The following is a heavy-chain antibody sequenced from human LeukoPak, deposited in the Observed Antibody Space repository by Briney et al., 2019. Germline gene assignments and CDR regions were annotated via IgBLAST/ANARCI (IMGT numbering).Heavy chain of an antibody. CDR1: GGYISSYY. CDR2: IYYSGST. Sequence: PSETLSLTCAVSGGYISSYYWSWIRQPPGKGLEWIGSIYYSGSTNYNPSLKSRVTISVDTSKNQFSLKLSSVTAADTAVYYCARGSRDGYNELHFDYWGQGTLVTVSS. V-gene: IGHV4-59*01. CDR3: ARGSRDGYNELHFDY. D-gene: IGHD5-24*01. J-gene: IGHJ4*02.